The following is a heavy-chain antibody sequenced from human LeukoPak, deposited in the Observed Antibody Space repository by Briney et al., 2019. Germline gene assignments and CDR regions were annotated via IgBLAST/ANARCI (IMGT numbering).Heavy chain of an antibody. D-gene: IGHD1-26*01. CDR2: IKQDGSEK. CDR1: GFTFSSYW. V-gene: IGHV3-7*01. CDR3: ARERRVVGATYYYYMDV. Sequence: GGSLRLSCAASGFTFSSYWMSWVRQAPGKGLEWVANIKQDGSEKYYVDSVKGRFTISRDNAKNSLYLQMNSLRAEDTAVYYCARERRVVGATYYYYMDVWGKGTTVTISS. J-gene: IGHJ6*03.